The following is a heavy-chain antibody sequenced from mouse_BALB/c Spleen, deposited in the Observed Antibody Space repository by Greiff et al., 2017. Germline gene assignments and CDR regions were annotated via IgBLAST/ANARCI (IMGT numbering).Heavy chain of an antibody. J-gene: IGHJ4*01. CDR1: GYTFTDYW. CDR2: INPGSGGT. CDR3: ARRGGNYPYYAMDY. D-gene: IGHD2-1*01. Sequence: VQLQQPGAELVIPGASVKMSCKASGYTFTDYWMHWVKQRPGQGLEWIGVINPGSGGTNYNEKFKGKATLTADKSSSTAYMQLSSLTSDDSAVYFCARRGGNYPYYAMDYWGQGTSVTVSS. V-gene: IGHV1-54*03.